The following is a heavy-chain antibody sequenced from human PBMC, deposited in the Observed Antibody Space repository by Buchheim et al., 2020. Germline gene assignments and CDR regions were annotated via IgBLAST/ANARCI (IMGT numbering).Heavy chain of an antibody. CDR2: IYSGGST. CDR1: GFTVSSNY. V-gene: IGHV3-66*01. Sequence: EVQLVESGGGLVQPGGSLRLSCAASGFTVSSNYMSWVRQAPGKGLEWVSVIYSGGSTYYADSVKGRFTISRDNSKNTLYLQMNSLRAEDTAVYYCAREVVYDILTGHPSPYGMDVWGQGTT. J-gene: IGHJ6*02. CDR3: AREVVYDILTGHPSPYGMDV. D-gene: IGHD3-9*01.